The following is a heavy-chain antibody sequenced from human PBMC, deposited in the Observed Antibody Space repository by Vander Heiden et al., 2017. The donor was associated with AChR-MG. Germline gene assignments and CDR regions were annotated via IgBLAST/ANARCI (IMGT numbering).Heavy chain of an antibody. CDR1: GFTFSSYA. Sequence: EVQLLESGGGLVQPGGSLRLSCAASGFTFSSYAMSWVRQAPGKGLEWVSAISGRGGSTYYADSVKGRFTISRDNSKNTLYLQMNSLRAEDTAVYYCAKTRAVYDSSGYYLGYWGQGTLVTVSS. J-gene: IGHJ4*02. V-gene: IGHV3-23*01. CDR3: AKTRAVYDSSGYYLGY. D-gene: IGHD3-22*01. CDR2: ISGRGGST.